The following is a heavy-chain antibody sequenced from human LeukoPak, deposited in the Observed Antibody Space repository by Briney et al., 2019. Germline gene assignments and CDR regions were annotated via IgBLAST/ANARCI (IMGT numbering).Heavy chain of an antibody. D-gene: IGHD1-26*01. CDR3: AKDRESIVGATSFDY. CDR2: ISGSGGST. J-gene: IGHJ4*02. Sequence: GGSLRLSRAASGFTFSSYAMSWVRQAPGKGLEWVSAISGSGGSTYYADSVKGRFTISRDNSKNTLYLQMNSLRAEDTAVYYCAKDRESIVGATSFDYWGQGTLVTVSS. CDR1: GFTFSSYA. V-gene: IGHV3-23*01.